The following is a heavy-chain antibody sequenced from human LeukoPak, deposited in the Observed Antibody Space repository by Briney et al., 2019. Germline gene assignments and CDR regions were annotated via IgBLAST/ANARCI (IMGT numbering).Heavy chain of an antibody. J-gene: IGHJ4*02. CDR1: GGSISTYY. Sequence: SETLSLTCTASGGSISTYYWSWIRQPAGKGLEWIGHISTSGSTNYNPSLKSRVTMSVDTSKNQFSLRLRSVTAADTAVYYCAREVITMVRGVITFTGFDYWGQGTLVTVSS. CDR2: ISTSGST. CDR3: AREVITMVRGVITFTGFDY. D-gene: IGHD3-10*01. V-gene: IGHV4-4*07.